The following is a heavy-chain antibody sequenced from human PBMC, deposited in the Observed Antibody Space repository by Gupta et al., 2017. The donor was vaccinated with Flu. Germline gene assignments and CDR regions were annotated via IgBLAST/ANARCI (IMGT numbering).Heavy chain of an antibody. CDR1: GFTFSLYW. V-gene: IGHV3-7*01. J-gene: IGHJ5*02. D-gene: IGHD5-12*01. CDR2: INQDGSET. Sequence: EGQLVESGGGLVQPGGSLRLSCAASGFTFSLYWMNWVRQAPGKGLEWVANINQDGSETYEGDSVKGRFTISRDNAQNSLYLHMGSLRAEDSGLYYCVREYSSWDEVAENWFAPWGQGTLVTVSS. CDR3: VREYSSWDEVAENWFAP.